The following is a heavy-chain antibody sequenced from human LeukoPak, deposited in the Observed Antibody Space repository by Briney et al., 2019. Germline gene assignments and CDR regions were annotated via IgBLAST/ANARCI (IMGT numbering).Heavy chain of an antibody. CDR1: GFTFSSYS. V-gene: IGHV3-66*01. Sequence: GGSLRLSCAASGFTFSSYSMSWVRQAPGKGLEWVSVIYSGGSTYYADSVKGRFTISRDNSKNTLYLQMNSLRAEDTAVYYCARGGYKYYFDYWGQGTLVTVSS. CDR2: IYSGGST. J-gene: IGHJ4*02. D-gene: IGHD5-18*01. CDR3: ARGGYKYYFDY.